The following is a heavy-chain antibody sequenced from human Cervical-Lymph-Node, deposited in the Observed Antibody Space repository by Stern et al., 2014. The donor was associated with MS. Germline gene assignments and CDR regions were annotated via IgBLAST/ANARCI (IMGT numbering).Heavy chain of an antibody. D-gene: IGHD1-26*01. J-gene: IGHJ4*02. V-gene: IGHV1-69*01. CDR1: GDTFSSYA. CDR2: LIPFFGAT. Sequence: VQLLESGSEVKKPGSSVKVSCKASGDTFSSYALSWVRQAPGQGLEWVGGLIPFFGATRYAQKFLGRVTITPEESTGTAFMELSGLTSEDTAIYYCALRRSYYVYWGQGTLVTVSS. CDR3: ALRRSYYVY.